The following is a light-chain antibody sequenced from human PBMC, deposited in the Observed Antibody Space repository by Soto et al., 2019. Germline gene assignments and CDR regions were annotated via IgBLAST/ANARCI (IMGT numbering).Light chain of an antibody. CDR3: SSYINNGTLV. CDR1: SSDVGGYNF. J-gene: IGLJ3*02. Sequence: QSALTQPASVSGSPGQSITISCTGTSSDVGGYNFVSWYQQHPGKAPKLMIYEVSNRPSGVSNRFSGAKSGNTASLTISGLQAEDEADYYCSSYINNGTLVFGGGTKLAVL. V-gene: IGLV2-14*01. CDR2: EVS.